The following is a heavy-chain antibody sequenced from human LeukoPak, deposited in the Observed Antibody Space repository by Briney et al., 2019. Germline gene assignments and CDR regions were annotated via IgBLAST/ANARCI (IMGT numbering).Heavy chain of an antibody. CDR1: GYSISSGYY. CDR3: ARASYYDSSGPFDY. D-gene: IGHD3-22*01. CDR2: MYYSGST. Sequence: PSETLSLTCTVSGYSISSGYYWGWIRQPPGKGLEGVGSMYYSGSTLYNPSLRNPVTISGDTSKNQFSLKLSSVTAADTAIYYCARASYYDSSGPFDYWGQGTLVTVSS. V-gene: IGHV4-38-2*02. J-gene: IGHJ4*02.